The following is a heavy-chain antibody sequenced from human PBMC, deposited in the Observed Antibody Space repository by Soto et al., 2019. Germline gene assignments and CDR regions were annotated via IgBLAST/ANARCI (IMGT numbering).Heavy chain of an antibody. J-gene: IGHJ4*02. CDR3: AKGRSALPIFDY. CDR2: ISGSGGTT. CDR1: GFSFSNYA. V-gene: IGHV3-23*01. Sequence: EVQLLESGGGWIQPGGSLRLSCAASGFSFSNYAMNWVRQAPGKGLEWVSFISGSGGTTDYADSVRGRFRLSRDNSKNTVDLEMNSLRTDDTAVYFCAKGRSALPIFDYWGQGVMVTFSS.